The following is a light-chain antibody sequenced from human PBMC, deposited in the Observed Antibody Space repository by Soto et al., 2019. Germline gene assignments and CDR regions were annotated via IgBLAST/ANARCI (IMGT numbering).Light chain of an antibody. CDR3: QQYNIYST. Sequence: DIQMTQSPSTLSASVGDRVTITCRASQSISTWLAWYQQKPAKAPKLLISEVSRLESGVPSRFSGSASGTEFTLTVSSLQPDDFATYYCQQYNIYSTFGQGTKVEIK. V-gene: IGKV1-5*03. J-gene: IGKJ1*01. CDR1: QSISTW. CDR2: EVS.